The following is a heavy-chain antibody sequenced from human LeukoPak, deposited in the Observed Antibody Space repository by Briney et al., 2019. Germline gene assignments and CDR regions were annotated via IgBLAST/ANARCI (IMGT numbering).Heavy chain of an antibody. CDR3: ARHLARSGWYGIDY. Sequence: SETLSLTCSVSLGSIDLYYYSWIRQSPGKGLEWIGYIYNTGTIKYNPSLKSRVTISEDTSKNQFSLKLSSVTAADTAVYYCARHLARSGWYGIDYWGQGTLVTVSS. CDR2: IYNTGTI. CDR1: LGSIDLYY. D-gene: IGHD6-19*01. V-gene: IGHV4-59*08. J-gene: IGHJ4*02.